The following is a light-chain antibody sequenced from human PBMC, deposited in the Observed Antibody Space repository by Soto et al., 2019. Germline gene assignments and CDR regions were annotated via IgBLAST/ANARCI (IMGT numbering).Light chain of an antibody. Sequence: DIQMTQSPSSLSASVGDRVTVTCRASQGISYYLAWYKQKPGKVPQLMVYDASTLQSGVPSRFSGSGSETDFTLTITNLQPEEVGTYYCQAYNSALTGTFGQGTKVEIK. V-gene: IGKV1-27*01. CDR2: DAS. J-gene: IGKJ1*01. CDR3: QAYNSALTGT. CDR1: QGISYY.